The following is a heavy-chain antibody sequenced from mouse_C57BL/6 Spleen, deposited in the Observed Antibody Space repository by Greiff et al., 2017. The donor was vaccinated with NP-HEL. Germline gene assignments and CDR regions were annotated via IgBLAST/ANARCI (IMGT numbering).Heavy chain of an antibody. D-gene: IGHD1-1*01. V-gene: IGHV5-17*01. CDR1: GFTFSDYG. CDR2: ISSGSSTI. J-gene: IGHJ2*01. Sequence: EVKLVESGGSLVKPGGSLKLSCAASGFTFSDYGMHWVRQAPEKGLEWVAYISSGSSTIYYADTVKGRFTISSDNAKNTLFLQMTSLRSEDTAMYYCARLHYYGSSNFDYWGQGTTLTVSS. CDR3: ARLHYYGSSNFDY.